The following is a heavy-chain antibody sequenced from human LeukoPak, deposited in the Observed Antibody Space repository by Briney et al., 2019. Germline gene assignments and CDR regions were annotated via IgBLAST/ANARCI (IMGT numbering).Heavy chain of an antibody. CDR3: ARATMVRGVT. J-gene: IGHJ4*02. CDR2: INPNSGGT. D-gene: IGHD3-10*01. Sequence: ASVKVSCKASGYTFTGYYMHWVRDAPGQGLEWMGCINPNSGGTNYAQKFRGRVTMTRDTSISTAYMELSRLRSDDTAVYYCARATMVRGVTWGQGTLVTVSS. V-gene: IGHV1-2*02. CDR1: GYTFTGYY.